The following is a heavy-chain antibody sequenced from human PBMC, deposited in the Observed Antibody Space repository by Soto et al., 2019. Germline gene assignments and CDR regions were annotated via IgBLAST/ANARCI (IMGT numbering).Heavy chain of an antibody. J-gene: IGHJ6*02. CDR3: AREWSAAGHFYGMDV. D-gene: IGHD6-13*01. V-gene: IGHV1-8*01. CDR2: MNTNSDDT. Sequence: QVQLVQSGAEVKKPGASVQVSCKTSGYTFTSYDINWVRQAPGQGLEWVGWMNTNSDDTRSAQKFWDILTMTGDKSMIAVYTKLSNLRPGDSSLYYCAREWSAAGHFYGMDVWGQGTTVAVSS. CDR1: GYTFTSYD.